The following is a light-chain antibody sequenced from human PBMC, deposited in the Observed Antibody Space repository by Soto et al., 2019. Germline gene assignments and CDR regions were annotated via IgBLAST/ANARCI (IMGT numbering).Light chain of an antibody. J-gene: IGLJ1*01. CDR3: CSYTSIPYV. CDR2: DVS. V-gene: IGLV2-14*01. CDR1: SSDVGSYIY. Sequence: QSVLTQPASVSGSPGQSITISCTGTSSDVGSYIYVSWYQQHPGKAPKLMIYDVSSRPSGVSNRFSGSKSGNTASLTISGLQPEDEADYYCCSYTSIPYVFGTGTKVTVL.